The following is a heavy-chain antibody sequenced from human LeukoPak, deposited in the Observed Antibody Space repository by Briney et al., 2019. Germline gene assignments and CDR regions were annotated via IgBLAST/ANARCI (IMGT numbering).Heavy chain of an antibody. CDR3: ARGRGVQDY. Sequence: PSETLSLTCTVSGGSISSSIYYWGWIRQPPGKGLEWIGSIYYSGSTNYNPSLKSRVTISVDTSKNQFSLKLSSVTAADTAVYYCARGRGVQDYWGQGTLVTVSS. CDR2: IYYSGST. D-gene: IGHD3-10*01. J-gene: IGHJ4*02. V-gene: IGHV4-39*07. CDR1: GGSISSSIYY.